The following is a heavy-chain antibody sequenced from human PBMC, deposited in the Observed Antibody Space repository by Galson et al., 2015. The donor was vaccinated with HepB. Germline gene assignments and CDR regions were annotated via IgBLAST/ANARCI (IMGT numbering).Heavy chain of an antibody. Sequence: SLRLSCAASGFTFSTYAMSWIRQAPGKGLEWVSGISSDGRNTYYADSVRGRFTISRDNSKNTLYLQMNSLRAEDTAVYYCAGSSGWIHFDYWGQGTLVTVSS. J-gene: IGHJ4*02. CDR2: ISSDGRNT. V-gene: IGHV3-23*01. CDR1: GFTFSTYA. CDR3: AGSSGWIHFDY. D-gene: IGHD6-19*01.